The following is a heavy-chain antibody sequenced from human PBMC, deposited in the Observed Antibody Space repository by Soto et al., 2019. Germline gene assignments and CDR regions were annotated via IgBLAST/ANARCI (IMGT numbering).Heavy chain of an antibody. CDR3: ARGPSGDKVDY. CDR1: GGSISSYDSC. J-gene: IGHJ4*02. CDR2: IYDGGTT. Sequence: QVQLQESGPGLEKPAQTLSLTCTVCGGSISSYDSCWSWIRESPVRDLERIGHIYDGGTTYNNPSLKSRITISVDTSKTQFSLKLNSVSAADTAVYYCARGPSGDKVDYWGQGILVTVSS. D-gene: IGHD7-27*01. V-gene: IGHV4-30-4*01.